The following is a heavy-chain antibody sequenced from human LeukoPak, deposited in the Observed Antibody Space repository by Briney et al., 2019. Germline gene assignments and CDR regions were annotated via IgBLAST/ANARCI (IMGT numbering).Heavy chain of an antibody. D-gene: IGHD3-3*02. CDR2: ISGSGGST. CDR1: GFTFSSYA. J-gene: IGHJ5*02. Sequence: GGSLRLSCVASGFTFSSYAMSWVRQAPGKGLEWVSAISGSGGSTYYADSVKGRFTISRDNSKNTLYLQMNSLRAKDTAVYYCAKVPTVLGDAERDWFDPWGQGTLVTVSS. CDR3: AKVPTVLGDAERDWFDP. V-gene: IGHV3-23*01.